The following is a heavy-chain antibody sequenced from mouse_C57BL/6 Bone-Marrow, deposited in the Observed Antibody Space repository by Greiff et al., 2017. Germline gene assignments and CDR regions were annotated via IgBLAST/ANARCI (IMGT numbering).Heavy chain of an antibody. V-gene: IGHV14-4*01. CDR1: GFNIKDDY. J-gene: IGHJ3*01. CDR2: IDPENGDT. Sequence: VQLQQSGAELVRPGASVKLSCTASGFNIKDDYMHWVKQRPEQGLEWIGWIDPENGDTEYASKFQGKATITADTSSNTAYLQLSSLTSEDTAVYCCTPAGYGFDYWGQGTLVTVSA. CDR3: TPAGYGFDY. D-gene: IGHD3-2*02.